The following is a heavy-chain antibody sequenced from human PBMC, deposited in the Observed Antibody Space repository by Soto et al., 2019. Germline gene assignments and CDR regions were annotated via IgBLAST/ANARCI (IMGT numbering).Heavy chain of an antibody. Sequence: QVQLVQSRAEVKNPGASVKVSCKASGYSFTRYGIAWARQAPGQGLEWMGWINTYNGNTNYAQNLQGRVTLTTDTYTSTAYMEQTSLRSNDTAIYYCAMVDVYVTPSPQDVWGQGTTVIVSS. D-gene: IGHD3-16*01. J-gene: IGHJ6*02. CDR1: GYSFTRYG. V-gene: IGHV1-18*01. CDR2: INTYNGNT. CDR3: AMVDVYVTPSPQDV.